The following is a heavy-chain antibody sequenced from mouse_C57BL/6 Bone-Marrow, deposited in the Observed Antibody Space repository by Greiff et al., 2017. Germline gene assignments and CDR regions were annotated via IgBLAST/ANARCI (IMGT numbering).Heavy chain of an antibody. CDR3: AIYYYGRSPGWFSY. D-gene: IGHD1-1*01. CDR2: IYPGSGTT. J-gene: IGHJ3*01. Sequence: QVQLQQPGAELVKPGASVKMSCKASGYTFTSYWITWVKQRPGQGLEWIGDIYPGSGTTNYNEKFKSKATLTVDTSSSTAYVQLSSLTSADSAVYYCAIYYYGRSPGWFSYWGQGTLFTVSS. V-gene: IGHV1-55*01. CDR1: GYTFTSYW.